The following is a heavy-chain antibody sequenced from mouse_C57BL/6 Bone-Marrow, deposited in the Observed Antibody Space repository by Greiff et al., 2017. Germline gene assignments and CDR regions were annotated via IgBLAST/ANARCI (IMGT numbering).Heavy chain of an antibody. CDR3: TEGYFDY. Sequence: EVQGVESGGGLVQPGGSMKLSCVASGFTFSNYWMNWVRQSPEKGLEWVAQIRLKSDNYATHYAVSVKGRFTISRDDSKSSVYLQMHNLRAEDTGIYYCTEGYFDYWGQGTTLTVSS. J-gene: IGHJ2*01. CDR2: IRLKSDNYAT. CDR1: GFTFSNYW. V-gene: IGHV6-3*01.